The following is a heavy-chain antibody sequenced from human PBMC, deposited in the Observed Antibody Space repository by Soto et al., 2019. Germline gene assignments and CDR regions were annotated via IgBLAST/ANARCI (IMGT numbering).Heavy chain of an antibody. CDR1: GYSFTSYC. J-gene: IGHJ6*03. D-gene: IGHD6-13*01. CDR3: ARIFSSSWHYMDV. V-gene: IGHV5-51*01. Sequence: PGESLKISWKASGYSFTSYCIGWVRQMPGKGLDWMGIIYPGDSDTRYSPSFQGQVTIPADKSISTAYLQWSSLKASDTAMYYCARIFSSSWHYMDVWGKGTTVTVSS. CDR2: IYPGDSDT.